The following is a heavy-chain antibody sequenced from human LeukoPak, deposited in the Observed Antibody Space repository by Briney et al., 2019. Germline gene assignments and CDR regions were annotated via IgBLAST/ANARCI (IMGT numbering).Heavy chain of an antibody. CDR2: IYYSGSS. J-gene: IGHJ4*02. D-gene: IGHD5-18*01. Sequence: SETLSLTGSVSSGSINSYYGSWIRQPPGKGLEWIAYIYYSGSSNYNPSLKSRVTISVDTSKNQFSLKLSSVPAADTAVYYRERMGRGNTFDYWGQGILVTVSS. V-gene: IGHV4-59*01. CDR3: ERMGRGNTFDY. CDR1: SGSINSYY.